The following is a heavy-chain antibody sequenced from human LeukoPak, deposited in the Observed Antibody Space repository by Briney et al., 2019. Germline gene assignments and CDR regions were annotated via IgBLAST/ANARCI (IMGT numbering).Heavy chain of an antibody. CDR3: ARDIGYGDY. CDR2: IKQDGSVK. V-gene: IGHV3-7*01. CDR1: GFTFSSYA. Sequence: GGSLRLSCAASGFTFSSYAMSWVRQAPGKGLEWVASIKQDGSVKNYVDAVRGRFTISRDNAKNSLYLQMDSLRGEDTAVYYCARDIGYGDYWGQGTLVTVSS. J-gene: IGHJ4*02. D-gene: IGHD5-12*01.